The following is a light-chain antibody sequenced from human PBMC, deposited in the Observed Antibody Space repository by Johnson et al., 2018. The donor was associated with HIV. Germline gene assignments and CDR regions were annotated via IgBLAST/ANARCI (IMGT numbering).Light chain of an antibody. V-gene: IGLV1-51*02. CDR1: SSNIGNNL. CDR3: GTWDNGLSAYV. J-gene: IGLJ1*01. Sequence: QSVLTQPPSVSAPPGQKVTISCSGSSSNIGNNLASWYQQLPGTAPKLLIYANNKRPSGIPDRFSGSKSGTSATLGITGLQTGDEADYYCGTWDNGLSAYVFGTETNVTVL. CDR2: ANN.